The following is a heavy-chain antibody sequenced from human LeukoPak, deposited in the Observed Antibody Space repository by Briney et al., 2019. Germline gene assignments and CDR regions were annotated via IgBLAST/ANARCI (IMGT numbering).Heavy chain of an antibody. J-gene: IGHJ4*02. CDR2: IYPVDSDT. CDR3: VRGWRGSLYHPAAF. D-gene: IGHD3-16*01. V-gene: IGHV5-51*04. Sequence: GESRHLAFTVPAHTFPKLWIGWARQMPRKGLEWMGIIYPVDSDTRYNLSFQGQVTLSVAKPITTASMHWSSLRCYDTARPYCVRGWRGSLYHPAAFWGQGTLVTVPS. CDR1: AHTFPKLW.